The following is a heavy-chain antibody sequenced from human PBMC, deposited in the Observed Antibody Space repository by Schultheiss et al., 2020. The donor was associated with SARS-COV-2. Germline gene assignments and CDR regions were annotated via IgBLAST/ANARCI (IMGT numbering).Heavy chain of an antibody. V-gene: IGHV3-30*18. D-gene: IGHD3-22*01. CDR2: ISYDGSNK. CDR3: AKGGVVITTTGFDY. J-gene: IGHJ4*02. CDR1: GFTFSSYG. Sequence: GESLKISCAASGFTFSSYGMHWVRQAPGKGLEWVAVISYDGSNKYYADSVKGRFTISRDNSKNTLYLQMNSLRAEDTAVYYCAKGGVVITTTGFDYWGQGTLVTVSS.